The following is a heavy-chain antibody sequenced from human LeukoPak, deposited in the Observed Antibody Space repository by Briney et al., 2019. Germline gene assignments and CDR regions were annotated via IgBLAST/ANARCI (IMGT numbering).Heavy chain of an antibody. V-gene: IGHV4-38-2*01. D-gene: IGHD5-18*01. CDR1: GYSISSGYY. CDR2: IYHSGST. J-gene: IGHJ4*02. CDR3: ARVFGYSYGYYFDY. Sequence: SETLSLTCAVSGYSISSGYYWGWIRQPPGKGLEWIGSIYHSGSTYYNPSLKGRVTISVDTSKNQFSLKLSSVTAADTAVYYCARVFGYSYGYYFDYWGQGTLVTVSS.